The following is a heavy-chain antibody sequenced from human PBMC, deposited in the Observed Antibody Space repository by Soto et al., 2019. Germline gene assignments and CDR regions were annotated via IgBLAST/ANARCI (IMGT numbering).Heavy chain of an antibody. CDR1: GGSFSGYY. CDR2: INHSGGT. J-gene: IGHJ4*02. CDR3: ARGRGGEFMYYFDY. V-gene: IGHV4-34*01. Sequence: SETLSLTCAVYGGSFSGYYWSWIRQPPGKGLEWIGEINHSGGTNYNPSLKSRVTISVDTSKNQFSLKLSSVTAADTAVYYCARGRGGEFMYYFDYWGQGTLVTVSS. D-gene: IGHD3-16*01.